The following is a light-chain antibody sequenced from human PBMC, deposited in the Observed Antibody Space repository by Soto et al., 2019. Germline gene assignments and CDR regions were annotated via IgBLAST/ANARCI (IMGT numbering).Light chain of an antibody. J-gene: IGKJ1*01. V-gene: IGKV3-15*01. CDR2: GAS. Sequence: EIVMTQSPATLSVSPGERATLSCRASQSVSSNLAWYQQKPGQAPRLLIYGASTRATGIPARFSGTGFGTEFTLTISSLQPDDFATYYCQHYNSYSEAFGQGTKVDIK. CDR3: QHYNSYSEA. CDR1: QSVSSN.